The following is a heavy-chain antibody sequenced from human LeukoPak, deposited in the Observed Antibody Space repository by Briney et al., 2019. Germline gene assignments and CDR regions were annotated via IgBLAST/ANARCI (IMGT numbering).Heavy chain of an antibody. J-gene: IGHJ2*01. Sequence: ASVKVSCKASGYTSTNYDIGWVRQAPGQGLEWMGCNSTYNGNTNYAQKFQGRVTMATDTSTSTAYMELRSLRSDDTAVYYCATEAIVVVTARDYWYFDLWGRGTLVTVSS. CDR2: NSTYNGNT. CDR1: GYTSTNYD. D-gene: IGHD2-21*02. V-gene: IGHV1-18*01. CDR3: ATEAIVVVTARDYWYFDL.